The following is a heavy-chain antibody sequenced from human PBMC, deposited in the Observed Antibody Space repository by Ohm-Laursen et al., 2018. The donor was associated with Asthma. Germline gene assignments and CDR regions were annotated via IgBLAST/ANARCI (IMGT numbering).Heavy chain of an antibody. CDR1: GFTFSSYS. CDR2: ISSSSSTI. CDR3: ARDDHCSGGSCYRGILYYYYGMDV. D-gene: IGHD2-15*01. Sequence: SLRLSCAASGFTFSSYSMNWVRQAPGKGLEWVSYISSSSSTIYYADSVKGRFTISRDNAKNSLYLQMNSLRAEDTAVYYCARDDHCSGGSCYRGILYYYYGMDVWGQGTTVTVSS. V-gene: IGHV3-48*01. J-gene: IGHJ6*02.